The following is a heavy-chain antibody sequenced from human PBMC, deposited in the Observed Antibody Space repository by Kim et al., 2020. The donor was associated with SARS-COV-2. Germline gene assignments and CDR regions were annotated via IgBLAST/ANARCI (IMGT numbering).Heavy chain of an antibody. CDR1: GYTLTELS. CDR2: FDPEDGET. J-gene: IGHJ4*02. Sequence: SVKVSCKVSGYTLTELSMHWVRQAPGKGLEWMGGFDPEDGETIYAQKFQGRVTMTEDTSTDTAYMELSRLRSEDTAVYYCATSYAFSARGSPDYWGQGTLVTVSS. V-gene: IGHV1-24*01. D-gene: IGHD2-2*01. CDR3: ATSYAFSARGSPDY.